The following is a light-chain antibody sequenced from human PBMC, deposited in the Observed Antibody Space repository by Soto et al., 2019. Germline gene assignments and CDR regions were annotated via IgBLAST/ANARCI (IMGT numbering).Light chain of an antibody. CDR3: CSYAGSSTSYV. CDR2: EGS. V-gene: IGLV2-23*01. CDR1: SSDVGSYSL. Sequence: QSALTQPASVSGSPGQSITISCTGTSSDVGSYSLVSWYQQHPGKAPKLMIYEGSKRPSGVSNRFSGSKSGNTASLTISGLQAEDEADYYCCSYAGSSTSYVFGTGTQLTVL. J-gene: IGLJ1*01.